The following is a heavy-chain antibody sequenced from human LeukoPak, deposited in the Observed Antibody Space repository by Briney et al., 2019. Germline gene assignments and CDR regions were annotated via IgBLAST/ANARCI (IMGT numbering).Heavy chain of an antibody. CDR1: GFTFSSYG. Sequence: GGSLRLSCAASGFTFSSYGMHWVRQAPAKGLEWVAVIWYDGSNKYYADSVKGRFTISRDNSKNTLYLQMNSLRAEDTAVYYCAKGRYSSSSDYMDVWGKGTTVTVSS. V-gene: IGHV3-33*06. J-gene: IGHJ6*03. CDR3: AKGRYSSSSDYMDV. D-gene: IGHD6-6*01. CDR2: IWYDGSNK.